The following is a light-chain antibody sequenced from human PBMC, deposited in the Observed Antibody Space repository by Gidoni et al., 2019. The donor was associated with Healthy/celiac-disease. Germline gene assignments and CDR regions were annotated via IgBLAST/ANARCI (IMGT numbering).Light chain of an antibody. CDR1: QSVSSN. J-gene: IGKJ1*01. V-gene: IGKV3-15*01. CDR2: GAS. Sequence: EIVMTQSPATLSVSPGERATLSCRASQSVSSNLAWYQQKPGQAPRLLIYGASTRATGIPARFSGSGSAREFTLTISSLQSEDFAVYYCPQYNNCPTFGQGTKVEIK. CDR3: PQYNNCPT.